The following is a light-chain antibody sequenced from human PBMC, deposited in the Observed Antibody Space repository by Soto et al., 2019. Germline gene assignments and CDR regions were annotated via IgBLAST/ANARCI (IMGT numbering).Light chain of an antibody. CDR3: QQSFGIRQT. CDR1: QSISSY. J-gene: IGKJ1*01. Sequence: DIQMTQSPSSLFASVGDRVTITCRVRQSISSYLNWYEQKPGKAPKLLIYAASTLQSGVPSRCSGSGSGTDFTLTISSLQTGDFATYYCQQSFGIRQTFGQGTKV. CDR2: AAS. V-gene: IGKV1-39*01.